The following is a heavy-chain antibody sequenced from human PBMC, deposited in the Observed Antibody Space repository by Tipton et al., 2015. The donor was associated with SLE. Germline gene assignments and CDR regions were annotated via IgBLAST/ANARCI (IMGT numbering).Heavy chain of an antibody. CDR3: ARHSGRYCSGGSCYSDAFDI. CDR1: GGSISSSSYY. CDR2: TYYRGST. Sequence: TLSLTCTVSGGSISSSSYYWGWIRPPPGKGLEWIGSTYYRGSTYYNPSLKSRVTISVDTSKNQFSLKLSSVTAADTAVYYCARHSGRYCSGGSCYSDAFDIWGQGTMVTVSS. V-gene: IGHV4-39*01. J-gene: IGHJ3*02. D-gene: IGHD2-15*01.